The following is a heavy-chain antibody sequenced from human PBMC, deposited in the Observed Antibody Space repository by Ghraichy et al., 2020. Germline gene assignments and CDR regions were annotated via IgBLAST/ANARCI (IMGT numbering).Heavy chain of an antibody. D-gene: IGHD1-26*01. J-gene: IGHJ6*02. CDR2: TSYDGTKK. CDR3: AKDGRPERGAYYYYGMDV. V-gene: IGHV3-30*18. CDR1: GFSFSSYG. Sequence: GGSLRLSCAASGFSFSSYGLNWVRQAPGKGLEWVAVTSYDGTKKYYADSVKGRFTISRDNSKNTLYLQMNSLRADDTAMYYCAKDGRPERGAYYYYGMDVWGQGTTVTVSS.